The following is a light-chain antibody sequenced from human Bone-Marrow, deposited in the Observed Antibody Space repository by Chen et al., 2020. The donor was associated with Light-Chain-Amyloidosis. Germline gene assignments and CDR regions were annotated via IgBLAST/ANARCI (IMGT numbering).Light chain of an antibody. J-gene: IGLJ3*02. CDR2: DS. CDR3: QVWDRSSDRPV. CDR1: NIGSTS. Sequence: SYVLTQPSSVSVAPGQTATIACGGNNIGSTSVHWYQQTPGQAPLLVVYDSDRTSGIPERLSGSNSGNTATLTISRVEAGDEADYYCQVWDRSSDRPVFGGGTKLTVL. V-gene: IGLV3-21*02.